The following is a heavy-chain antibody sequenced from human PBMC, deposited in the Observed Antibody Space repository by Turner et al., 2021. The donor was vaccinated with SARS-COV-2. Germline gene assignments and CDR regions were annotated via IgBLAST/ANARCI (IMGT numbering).Heavy chain of an antibody. D-gene: IGHD2-15*01. CDR2: MCRGST. CDR3: AGEGYCSGGTCEGPFDF. Sequence: EVQLVETGGGSIQPGGSLRLSCAVSGSTFSSNCMSWVRQAPGEGLEWVSVMCRGSTYYADTVRGRFSISRDNSKNSLYLQMNSLRAEDTAVYYCAGEGYCSGGTCEGPFDFWGQGTLGTVSS. V-gene: IGHV3-53*02. CDR1: GSTFSSNC. J-gene: IGHJ4*02.